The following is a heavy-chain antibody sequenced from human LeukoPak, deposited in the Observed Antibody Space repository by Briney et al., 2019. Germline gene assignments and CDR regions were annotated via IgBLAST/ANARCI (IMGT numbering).Heavy chain of an antibody. CDR2: IYNDGST. V-gene: IGHV3-53*01. Sequence: GGSLRLSCAASGLTVSSSYMSWVRQAPGKGLEWVSIIYNDGSTYYADSMKGRFTISRDNSKNTLYLQVNSLKAENTAMYYWARNILFAFDSWGQGTMVTVSS. CDR1: GLTVSSSY. J-gene: IGHJ3*02. CDR3: ARNILFAFDS.